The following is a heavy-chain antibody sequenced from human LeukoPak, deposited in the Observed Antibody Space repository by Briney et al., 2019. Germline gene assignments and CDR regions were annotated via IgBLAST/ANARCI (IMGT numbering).Heavy chain of an antibody. V-gene: IGHV3-74*01. Sequence: GGSLRLSCAASGFTFSSYSMNWVRQVPGKGLVWVSRIYNDGITTNYADSVKGRFTISRDNAKNTLYLQMNSLRAEDTAVYYCAGGNWNPHYWGQGTLVTVSS. CDR1: GFTFSSYS. CDR3: AGGNWNPHY. CDR2: IYNDGITT. J-gene: IGHJ4*02. D-gene: IGHD1-1*01.